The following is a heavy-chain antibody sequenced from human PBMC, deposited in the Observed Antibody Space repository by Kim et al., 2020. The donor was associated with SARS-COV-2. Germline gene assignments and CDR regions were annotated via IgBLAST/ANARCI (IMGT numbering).Heavy chain of an antibody. D-gene: IGHD1-1*01. CDR3: ARDLEGFDY. CDR2: VYPHDGST. CDR1: GYTFTNNY. J-gene: IGHJ4*02. Sequence: ASVKVSCKASGYTFTNNYVHWVRLAPGQGLEWMRMVYPHDGSTSYAQNFQGRVTMTSDTSTTTVYMELSSLRSDDTAMYYCARDLEGFDYWGQGTLVTVSS. V-gene: IGHV1-46*01.